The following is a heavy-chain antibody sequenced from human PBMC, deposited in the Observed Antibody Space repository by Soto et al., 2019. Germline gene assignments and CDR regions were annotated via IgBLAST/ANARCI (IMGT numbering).Heavy chain of an antibody. CDR3: AKGGKYGDYVGYYFDY. V-gene: IGHV3-23*01. Sequence: GGSLRLSCAASGFTFSSYAMSWVRQAPGKGLEWVSAISGSGGSTYYADSVKGRFTISRDNSKNTLYLQMNSLRAEDTAVYYCAKGGKYGDYVGYYFDYWGQGTLVTVSS. CDR2: ISGSGGST. J-gene: IGHJ4*02. D-gene: IGHD4-17*01. CDR1: GFTFSSYA.